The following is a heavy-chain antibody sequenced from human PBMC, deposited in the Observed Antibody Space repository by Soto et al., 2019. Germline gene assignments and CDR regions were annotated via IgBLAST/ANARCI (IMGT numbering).Heavy chain of an antibody. CDR3: ARDARYSSSWYNWFDP. J-gene: IGHJ5*02. V-gene: IGHV3-30-3*01. CDR1: GFTFSSYA. D-gene: IGHD6-13*01. Sequence: ESGGGVVQPGRSLRLSCAASGFTFSSYAMHWVRQAPGKGLEWVAVISYDGSNKYYADSVKGRFTISRDNSKNTLYLQMNSLRAEDTAVYYCARDARYSSSWYNWFDPWGQGTLVTVSS. CDR2: ISYDGSNK.